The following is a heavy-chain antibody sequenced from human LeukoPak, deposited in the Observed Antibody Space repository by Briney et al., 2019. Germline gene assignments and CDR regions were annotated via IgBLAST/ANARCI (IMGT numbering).Heavy chain of an antibody. CDR3: ARVYIPGTGPTYYYGMDV. V-gene: IGHV1-2*02. CDR1: GYTFTGYY. J-gene: IGHJ6*02. Sequence: ASVKVSCKASGYTFTGYYMHWVRQAPGQGLEWMGWINPNSGGTNYAQKFQGRVTMTRDTSISTAYMELSRLRSDDTAVYYCARVYIPGTGPTYYYGMDVWGQGTTVTVSS. CDR2: INPNSGGT. D-gene: IGHD1-7*01.